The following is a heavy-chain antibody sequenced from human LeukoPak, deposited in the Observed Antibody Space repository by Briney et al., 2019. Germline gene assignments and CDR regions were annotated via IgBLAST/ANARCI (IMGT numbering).Heavy chain of an antibody. J-gene: IGHJ5*02. CDR1: GYSFTSYW. CDR2: IDPSDSYT. CDR3: ARHGTNRNWFDP. D-gene: IGHD1-1*01. Sequence: GESLRISCKGSGYSFTSYWISWVRQMPGKGLEWMGRIDPSDSYTNYSPSFQGHVTISADKSISTAYPQWSSLKASDTAMYYCARHGTNRNWFDPWGQGTLVTVSS. V-gene: IGHV5-10-1*01.